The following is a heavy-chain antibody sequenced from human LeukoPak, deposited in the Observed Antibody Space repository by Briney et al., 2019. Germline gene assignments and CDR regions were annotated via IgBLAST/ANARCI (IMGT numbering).Heavy chain of an antibody. CDR1: GGSISSSNW. CDR3: ARVAHCSGGSCSIDY. CDR2: IYHSGST. Sequence: PSGTLSLTCAVSGGSISSSNWWSWVRQPPGKGLEWIGEIYHSGSTNYNPSLKSRVTISVDTSKNQFSLKLSSVTAADTAVYYCARVAHCSGGSCSIDYWGQGTLVTVSS. J-gene: IGHJ4*02. V-gene: IGHV4-4*02. D-gene: IGHD2-15*01.